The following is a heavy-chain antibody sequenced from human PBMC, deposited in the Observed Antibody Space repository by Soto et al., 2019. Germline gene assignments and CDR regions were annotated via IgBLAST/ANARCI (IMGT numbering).Heavy chain of an antibody. CDR3: ARPAYTGYDYFYYYYMDV. J-gene: IGHJ6*03. D-gene: IGHD5-12*01. CDR2: IWSDGSNK. V-gene: IGHV3-33*01. CDR1: GFTFSSYG. Sequence: GGSLRLSCAASGFTFSSYGMHWVRQAPGKGLEWVAIIWSDGSNKYYADSVKGRFTISRDNSENTLYLQMNSLRAEDTAVYYCARPAYTGYDYFYYYYMDVWGKGTTVTVSS.